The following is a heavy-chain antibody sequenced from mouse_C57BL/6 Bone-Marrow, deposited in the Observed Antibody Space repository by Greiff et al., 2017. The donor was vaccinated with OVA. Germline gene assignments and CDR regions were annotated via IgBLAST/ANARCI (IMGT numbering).Heavy chain of an antibody. V-gene: IGHV1-81*01. Sequence: VKLQESGAELARPGASVKLSCKASGYTFTSYGISWVKQRTGQGLEWIGEIYPRSGNTYYNEKFKGKATLTADKSSSTAYMELRSLTSEDSAVYFCASLPYYYGSSYVYWYFDVWGTGTTVTVSS. CDR1: GYTFTSYG. D-gene: IGHD1-1*01. CDR3: ASLPYYYGSSYVYWYFDV. CDR2: IYPRSGNT. J-gene: IGHJ1*03.